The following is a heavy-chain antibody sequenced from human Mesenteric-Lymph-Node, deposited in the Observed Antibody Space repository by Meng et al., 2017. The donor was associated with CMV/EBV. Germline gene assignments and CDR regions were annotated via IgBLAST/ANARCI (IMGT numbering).Heavy chain of an antibody. Sequence: SETLSLTCTVSGGSITSSSYYWGWIRQPPGTGLEWIGNIYYSGSTYYNPSLKSRVVISVDTSRNQFSLKLSSVTAADTAVYYCARAPFNYYDSSGDPPDYWGQGTVVTVSS. D-gene: IGHD3-22*01. CDR1: GGSITSSSYY. J-gene: IGHJ4*02. CDR2: IYYSGST. CDR3: ARAPFNYYDSSGDPPDY. V-gene: IGHV4-39*07.